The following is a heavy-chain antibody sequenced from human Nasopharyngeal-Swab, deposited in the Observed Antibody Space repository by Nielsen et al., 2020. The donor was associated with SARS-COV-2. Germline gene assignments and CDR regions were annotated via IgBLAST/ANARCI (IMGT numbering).Heavy chain of an antibody. CDR1: GFTFSSYS. D-gene: IGHD1-1*01. J-gene: IGHJ6*02. V-gene: IGHV3-21*01. CDR2: ISSSSSYI. Sequence: GESLKISCAASGFTFSSYSMNWVRQAPGKGLEWVSSISSSSSYIYYADSVKGRFTISRDNAKNSLYLQMNSLRAEDTAVYYCARVSGTQSIYYYYGTDVWGQGTTVTVSS. CDR3: ARVSGTQSIYYYYGTDV.